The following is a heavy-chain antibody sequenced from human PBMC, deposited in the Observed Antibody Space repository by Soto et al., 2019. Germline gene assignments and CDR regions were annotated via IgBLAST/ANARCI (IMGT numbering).Heavy chain of an antibody. CDR2: IDQSGST. CDR1: GGSFSGYY. D-gene: IGHD3-10*01. J-gene: IGHJ5*02. Sequence: QVQLQQWGAGLLKSSETLSLTCAVYGGSFSGYYWNWLRQPPGEGLEWIGKIDQSGSTNYNPSLNSRLTLSANTYRSQFSPKSPSVTAMDTAVYYCAGGRDTVVRGVMNWFDPWGQGPLVTVSS. CDR3: AGGRDTVVRGVMNWFDP. V-gene: IGHV4-34*01.